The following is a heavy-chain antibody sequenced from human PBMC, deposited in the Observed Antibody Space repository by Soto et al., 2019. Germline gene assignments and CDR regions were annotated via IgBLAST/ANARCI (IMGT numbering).Heavy chain of an antibody. V-gene: IGHV4-39*01. CDR2: LYYSGST. J-gene: IGHJ4*02. CDR1: GGSISSSSYY. D-gene: IGHD3-3*01. Sequence: QLQLPESGQGLVKPSETMSLTCTVSGGSISSSSYYWGWIRQPPGKGLEWIGSLYYSGSTYYNPSLKSRVTIPVSTCKNQFALKLSSVTAADPAVYFCVRPRGEGAPGGYWGQGTMVTVSS. CDR3: VRPRGEGAPGGY.